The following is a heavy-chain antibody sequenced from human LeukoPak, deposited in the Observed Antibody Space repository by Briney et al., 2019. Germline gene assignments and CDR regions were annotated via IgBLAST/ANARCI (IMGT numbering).Heavy chain of an antibody. J-gene: IGHJ6*02. CDR2: IKQDGSEK. D-gene: IGHD5-24*01. V-gene: IGHV3-7*03. CDR1: GFTFSSYW. CDR3: ARDQGGGYKLYYYYGMDV. Sequence: GGSLRLSCAASGFTFSSYWMSWVRQAPGKGLEWVANIKQDGSEKYYVDSVKGRFTISRDNAKNSLYLQMNSLRAEDTAVYYCARDQGGGYKLYYYYGMDVWGQGTTVTVSS.